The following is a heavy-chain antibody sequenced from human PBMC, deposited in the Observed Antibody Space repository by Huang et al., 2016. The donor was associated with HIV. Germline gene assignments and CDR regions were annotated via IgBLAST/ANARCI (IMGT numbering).Heavy chain of an antibody. J-gene: IGHJ4*02. V-gene: IGHV3-53*01. D-gene: IGHD2-8*02. CDR2: IYSGGTT. CDR3: AKEGDTGAALGY. CDR1: GFTVSTNY. Sequence: EVQLVESGGGLIQPGGSLRLSCAASGFTVSTNYMTWVRQAPGKGLEWVSRIYSGGTTYYADSVKGRCTISRDESENTLYLHMTSLRAGDTAVYYCAKEGDTGAALGYWGQGTLVTVS.